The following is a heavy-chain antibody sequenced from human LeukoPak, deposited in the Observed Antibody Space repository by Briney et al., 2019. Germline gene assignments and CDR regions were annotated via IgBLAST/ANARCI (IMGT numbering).Heavy chain of an antibody. J-gene: IGHJ4*02. CDR1: GFTFSNYW. D-gene: IGHD3-10*01. CDR2: INRDGSTT. CDR3: ARDRKSGESSEIDF. Sequence: GGSLRLSCAASGFTFSNYWVHWVRHAPGKGLVWVSRINRDGSTTNYADSVKGRFTVSRDNAKNTLNLQMNSLRAEDTAVYYCARDRKSGESSEIDFWGQGTLVTVSS. V-gene: IGHV3-74*01.